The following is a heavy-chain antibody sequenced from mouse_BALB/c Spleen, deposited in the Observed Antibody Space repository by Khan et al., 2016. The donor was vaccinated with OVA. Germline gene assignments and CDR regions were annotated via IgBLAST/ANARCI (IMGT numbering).Heavy chain of an antibody. CDR3: ARSGTTVVAYWYFDV. J-gene: IGHJ1*01. V-gene: IGHV3-1*02. CDR1: GYSITSGYG. Sequence: EVQLQESGPDLVKPSQSLSLTCTVTGYSITSGYGWHWIRQFPGNKLEWMGYIYYSGTTNYNPSLKSRISITRDTSKNQFFLQLNSVTTEDTATYYCARSGTTVVAYWYFDVWGAGTTVTVSS. CDR2: IYYSGTT. D-gene: IGHD1-1*01.